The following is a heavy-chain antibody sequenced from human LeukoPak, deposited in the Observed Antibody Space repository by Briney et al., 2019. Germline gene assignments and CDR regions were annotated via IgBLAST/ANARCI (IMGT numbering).Heavy chain of an antibody. CDR3: ARWGHYSPDY. CDR1: GFSFSDYY. V-gene: IGHV3-11*01. J-gene: IGHJ4*02. D-gene: IGHD3-22*01. Sequence: GGSLRLSCTASGFSFSDYYMSWIRQAPVKGLEWISYIDGSGSRIYYADSVRGRFTISRDNDKKSVYLQMNSLTVEDTAVYYCARWGHYSPDYWGQGTLVTVSS. CDR2: IDGSGSRI.